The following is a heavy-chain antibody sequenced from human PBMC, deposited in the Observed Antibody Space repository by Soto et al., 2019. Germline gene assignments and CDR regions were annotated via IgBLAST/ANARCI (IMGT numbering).Heavy chain of an antibody. D-gene: IGHD2-2*01. J-gene: IGHJ6*02. V-gene: IGHV1-69*01. CDR2: IIPISVTA. CDR3: ARSQGSSTSLEIYYYYYYGMDV. Sequence: QVQLVQSGAEVKKPGSSVKVSCKASGGTFSSYAISWVRQAPGQGLEWMGGIIPISVTANYAQKFQGRVTITAGESTSTAYMELSSLRSEDTAVYYCARSQGSSTSLEIYYYYYYGMDVWGQGTTVTVSS. CDR1: GGTFSSYA.